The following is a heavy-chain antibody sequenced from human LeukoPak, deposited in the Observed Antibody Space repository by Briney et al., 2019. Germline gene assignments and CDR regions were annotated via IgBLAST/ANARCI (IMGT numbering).Heavy chain of an antibody. V-gene: IGHV3-64*01. Sequence: GGSLRLSCAASGFTFSSYAMHWVRQAPGKGLEYVSAISSNGGSTYYANSVKGRFTISRDNSKNTLYLQMGSLRAEDMAVYYCARDTNWFDPWGQGTLVTVSS. CDR1: GFTFSSYA. CDR3: ARDTNWFDP. CDR2: ISSNGGST. J-gene: IGHJ5*02.